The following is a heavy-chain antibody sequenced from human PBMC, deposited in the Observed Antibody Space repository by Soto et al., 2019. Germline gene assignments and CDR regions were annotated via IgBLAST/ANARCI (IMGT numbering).Heavy chain of an antibody. D-gene: IGHD6-19*01. Sequence: EVQLLESGGGLVQPGGSLRLSCAASGFTFSSYAMSWVRQAPGKGLEWVSAISGSGGSTYYADSVKGRFTISRDNPKNTLYLQMNSLRAEDTAVYYCHTPVPSISSGWFKYLWGQGTLVTVSS. CDR3: HTPVPSISSGWFKYL. CDR1: GFTFSSYA. J-gene: IGHJ4*02. CDR2: ISGSGGST. V-gene: IGHV3-23*01.